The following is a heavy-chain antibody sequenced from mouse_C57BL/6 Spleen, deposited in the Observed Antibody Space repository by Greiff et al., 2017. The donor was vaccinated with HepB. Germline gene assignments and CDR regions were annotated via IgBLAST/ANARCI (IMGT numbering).Heavy chain of an antibody. CDR2: IDPSDSYT. V-gene: IGHV1-69*01. J-gene: IGHJ3*01. CDR3: AREGSSSGPFAY. CDR1: GYTFTSYW. D-gene: IGHD3-2*02. Sequence: QVQLQQPGAELVMPGASVKLSCKASGYTFTSYWMHWVKQSPGQGLEWIGEIDPSDSYTNYNQKFKGKSTLTVDKSSSTAYMQLSSLTSEDSAVYYCAREGSSSGPFAYWGQGTLVTVSA.